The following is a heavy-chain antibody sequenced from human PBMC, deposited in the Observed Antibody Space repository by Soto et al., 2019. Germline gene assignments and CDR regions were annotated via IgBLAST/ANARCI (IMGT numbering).Heavy chain of an antibody. CDR1: RYTFTSYG. CDR3: VRRHVSATGIDWFDP. J-gene: IGHJ5*02. Sequence: SVKVWFKASRYTFTSYGSYWVRQAPGQRLEWMGWINAANGDTKYSPKFHGRVTITRDTSASTAYMELSSLRSEDTAVYYCVRRHVSATGIDWFDPWGQGTLVTVSS. V-gene: IGHV1-3*01. D-gene: IGHD6-13*01. CDR2: INAANGDT.